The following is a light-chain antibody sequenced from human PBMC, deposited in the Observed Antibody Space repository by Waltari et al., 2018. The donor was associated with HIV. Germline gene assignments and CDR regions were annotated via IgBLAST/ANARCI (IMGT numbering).Light chain of an antibody. CDR1: QTLHSDS. V-gene: IGKV3-20*01. CDR3: QQFSASPT. CDR2: GTS. J-gene: IGKJ1*01. Sequence: IVLTQTQGTLSLSPGEKGTLSCRASQTLHSDSIAWYQQKSGQPPRLLIHGTSNRATGIPDRFSGSGSGTDFTLTISRLELGDSAVYYCQQFSASPTFGQGTKVEI.